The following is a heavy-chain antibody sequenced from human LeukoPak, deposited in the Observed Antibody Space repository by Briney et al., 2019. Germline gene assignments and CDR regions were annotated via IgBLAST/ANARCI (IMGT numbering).Heavy chain of an antibody. CDR1: GGSMSSYY. CDR3: ARDGGSTVPSN. J-gene: IGHJ4*02. Sequence: SETLSLTCTVSGGSMSSYYWSWIRQSAGKGLEWIGRIYTSGSTNYNPSLKSRVTMSVDTSKNQFSLKVRSVTAADTAVYYCARDGGSTVPSNWGQGTLLTVSS. D-gene: IGHD2-21*02. CDR2: IYTSGST. V-gene: IGHV4-4*07.